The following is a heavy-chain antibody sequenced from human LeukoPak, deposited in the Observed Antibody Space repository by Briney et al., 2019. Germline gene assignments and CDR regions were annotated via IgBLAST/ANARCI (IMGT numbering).Heavy chain of an antibody. CDR3: TTGVMITFGGVIVFDY. Sequence: KPGGSLRLSCAASGFTFSNAWMSWVRQARGKGLEWVGRIKSKTDGGTTDYAAPVKARFTISRDDSKNTLYLQMNSLKTEDTAVYYCTTGVMITFGGVIVFDYWGQGTLVTVSS. J-gene: IGHJ4*02. D-gene: IGHD3-16*02. V-gene: IGHV3-15*01. CDR2: IKSKTDGGTT. CDR1: GFTFSNAW.